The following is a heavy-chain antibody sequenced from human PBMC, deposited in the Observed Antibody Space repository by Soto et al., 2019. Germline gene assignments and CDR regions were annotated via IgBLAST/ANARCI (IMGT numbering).Heavy chain of an antibody. CDR3: ARSTVTTGGYGMDV. V-gene: IGHV2-70*20. CDR1: WFSLSTSGIC. D-gene: IGHD4-17*01. J-gene: IGHJ6*02. Sequence: SCPTLVNPTQNLTLIGPFSWFSLSTSGICFRLVRRPPGKALEWLALIYWDDDKYYSTSLKTRLNISKDTSKNQVVLTMTDMDPVETATYYCARSTVTTGGYGMDVWGQGTTVTVSS. CDR2: IYWDDDK.